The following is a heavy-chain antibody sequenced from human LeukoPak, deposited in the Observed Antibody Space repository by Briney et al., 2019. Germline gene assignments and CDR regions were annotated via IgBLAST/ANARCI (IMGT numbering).Heavy chain of an antibody. V-gene: IGHV4-39*01. CDR3: AKCRALWFGELPFDY. CDR1: GGSISSSSYY. Sequence: SETLSLTCTVSGGSISSSSYYWGWIRQPPGKGLEGIGSIYYSGSTYYNPSLKSRVTISVDTSKNQFSLKLSSVTAADAAVYYCAKCRALWFGELPFDYWGQGTLVTVSS. J-gene: IGHJ4*02. D-gene: IGHD3-10*01. CDR2: IYYSGST.